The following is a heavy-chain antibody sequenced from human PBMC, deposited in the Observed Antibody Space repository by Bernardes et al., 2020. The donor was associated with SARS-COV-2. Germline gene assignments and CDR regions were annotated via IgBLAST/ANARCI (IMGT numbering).Heavy chain of an antibody. CDR2: IYWDDDK. J-gene: IGHJ1*01. V-gene: IGHV2-5*02. D-gene: IGHD2-21*01. Sequence: SGPTLVKPTQTLTLTCTFSGFSLSTSGVGVGWIRQPPGKALEWLALIYWDDDKRYSPSLKSRLTITKDTSKNQVVLTMTNMDPVDTATYYCAHRPGLWTTEYFQHWGQGTLVTVSS. CDR3: AHRPGLWTTEYFQH. CDR1: GFSLSTSGVG.